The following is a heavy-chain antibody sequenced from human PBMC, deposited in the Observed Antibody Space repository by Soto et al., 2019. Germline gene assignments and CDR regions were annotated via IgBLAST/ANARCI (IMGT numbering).Heavy chain of an antibody. CDR1: GYTFTSYA. CDR3: ARGPPYIVVVPAAGGRPTPKQYTWFDP. CDR2: INAGNGNT. V-gene: IGHV1-3*01. J-gene: IGHJ5*02. D-gene: IGHD2-2*01. Sequence: QVQLVQSGAEVKKPGASVKVSCKASGYTFTSYAMHWVRQAPGQRLEWMGWINAGNGNTKYSQKFQGRVTITRDTSASTAYMELSSLRSEDTAVYYCARGPPYIVVVPAAGGRPTPKQYTWFDPWGQGTLVTVSS.